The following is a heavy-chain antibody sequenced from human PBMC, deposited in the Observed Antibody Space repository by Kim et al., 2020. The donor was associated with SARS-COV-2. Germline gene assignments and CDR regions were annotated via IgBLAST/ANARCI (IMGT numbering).Heavy chain of an antibody. Sequence: GGSLRLSCAASGFIFSDPYMDWVRQAPGKGLEWIGRIRSKSHGYGTAYAASGKDRFINSSDDSKNALYLKMHSLKTADTDVYYCTRELGTALDYWGQGKLVTVSS. J-gene: IGHJ4*02. D-gene: IGHD3-16*01. CDR2: IRSKSHGYGT. CDR3: TRELGTALDY. V-gene: IGHV3-72*01. CDR1: GFIFSDPY.